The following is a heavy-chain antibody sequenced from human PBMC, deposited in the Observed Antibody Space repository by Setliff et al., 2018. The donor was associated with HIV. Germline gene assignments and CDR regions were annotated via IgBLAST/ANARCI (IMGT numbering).Heavy chain of an antibody. CDR2: IYPGDSST. D-gene: IGHD6-25*01. V-gene: IGHV5-51*01. Sequence: GESLKISCQASGYSFTTYWIGWVRQMPGKGLEWVGIIYPGDSSTRYSPSFQGQVTISVDKSVSTAYLEWNSLQASDTAMYYCVRYIGAAAGYIDHWGQGTLVTVSS. CDR3: VRYIGAAAGYIDH. J-gene: IGHJ4*02. CDR1: GYSFTTYW.